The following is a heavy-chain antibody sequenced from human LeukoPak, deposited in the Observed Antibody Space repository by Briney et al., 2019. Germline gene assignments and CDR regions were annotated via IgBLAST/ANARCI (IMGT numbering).Heavy chain of an antibody. CDR1: GLTFSGSA. J-gene: IGHJ4*02. Sequence: GGSLRLSCAASGLTFSGSAMHWVRQASGKGLEWVGRIRSKTNNYATEYAVSVKGRFIISRDDSTNTVFLQMNSLTTEDTAVYYCTRLRGEKASGDYWGQGTLVTVSS. CDR2: IRSKTNNYAT. D-gene: IGHD3-10*01. CDR3: TRLRGEKASGDY. V-gene: IGHV3-73*01.